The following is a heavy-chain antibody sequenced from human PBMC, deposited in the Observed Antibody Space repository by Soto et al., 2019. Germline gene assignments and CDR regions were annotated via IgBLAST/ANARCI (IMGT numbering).Heavy chain of an antibody. CDR3: VRDVDPIAMKVEVMGD. V-gene: IGHV1-18*01. CDR2: ISAYNGNT. Sequence: QVQLVQSGAEVKKPGASVKVSCKASGYTFTSYGISWVRQAPGQGLEWMGWISAYNGNTNYAQKLQGRVTMTTDSDTSTANMERRSLRTAETAVYYCVRDVDPIAMKVEVMGDWGQGTLVTVSS. D-gene: IGHD3-22*01. J-gene: IGHJ4*02. CDR1: GYTFTSYG.